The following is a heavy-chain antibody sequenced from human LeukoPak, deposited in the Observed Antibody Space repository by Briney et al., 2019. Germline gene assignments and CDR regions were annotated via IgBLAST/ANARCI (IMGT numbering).Heavy chain of an antibody. Sequence: PGGSLRLSCAASGFTFDDYAMHWVRQAPGKGLEWVSGISWNSGSVGYADSVKGRFTISRDNAKNSLYLQMNSLRAEDTAVYYCARDNFLDYWGQGTLVTVSS. CDR3: ARDNFLDY. CDR2: ISWNSGSV. D-gene: IGHD3-3*01. J-gene: IGHJ4*02. V-gene: IGHV3-9*01. CDR1: GFTFDDYA.